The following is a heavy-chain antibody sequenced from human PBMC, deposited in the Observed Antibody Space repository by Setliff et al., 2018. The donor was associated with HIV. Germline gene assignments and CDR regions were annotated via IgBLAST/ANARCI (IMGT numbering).Heavy chain of an antibody. Sequence: GGSLRLSCVASGFTFSNSAMAWVRQAPGKGLEWVSGISTSEDRTYYADSVKGRFTVSRDNSKNPLSLQMNSLRAEDTALYYCAKDYRGTLPEAFAVWGQGTMVTVSS. V-gene: IGHV3-23*01. CDR3: AKDYRGTLPEAFAV. CDR1: GFTFSNSA. J-gene: IGHJ3*01. D-gene: IGHD1-26*01. CDR2: ISTSEDRT.